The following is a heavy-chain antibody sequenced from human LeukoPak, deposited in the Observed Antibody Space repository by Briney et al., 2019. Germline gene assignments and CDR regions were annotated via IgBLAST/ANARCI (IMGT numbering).Heavy chain of an antibody. CDR3: ARDPYSSGWYKDAFDI. J-gene: IGHJ3*02. CDR2: ISGSSSYI. V-gene: IGHV3-21*01. D-gene: IGHD6-19*01. Sequence: GGSLRLFCAASGFTFCCYSMNWVRQDLGKGLEWVSSISGSSSYINYADSVKGRFTISRDNAQNSLFLQLNSLRAEDTAVYYCARDPYSSGWYKDAFDIWGQGTMVAVSS. CDR1: GFTFCCYS.